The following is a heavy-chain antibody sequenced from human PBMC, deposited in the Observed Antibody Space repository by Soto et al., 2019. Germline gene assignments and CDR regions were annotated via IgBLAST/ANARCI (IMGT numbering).Heavy chain of an antibody. CDR2: ISNNGINK. CDR1: GFTFRTYG. J-gene: IGHJ6*02. Sequence: GGSVRLSCAASGFTFRTYGMHWVRQAPGKGLEWLAVISNNGINKYYADSVKGRFTISRDNSRDTLFLQMNSLRGEDTAIYYCAKVIRADSTSSNFYYYSGLDVWGQGTTVTVSS. CDR3: AKVIRADSTSSNFYYYSGLDV. D-gene: IGHD6-6*01. V-gene: IGHV3-30*18.